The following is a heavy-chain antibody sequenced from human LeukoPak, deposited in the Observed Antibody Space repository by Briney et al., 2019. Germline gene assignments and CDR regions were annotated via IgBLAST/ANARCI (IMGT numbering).Heavy chain of an antibody. D-gene: IGHD3-10*01. Sequence: SETLSLTCTVSGGSISSYYWSWIRQPPGKGLEWIGYIFYSGSTYYSPSLKSRVTISLDTSRNQFSLKLNSVTAADTAVYYCAKSNGYGLVDIWGQGTMVTVSS. CDR1: GGSISSYY. J-gene: IGHJ3*02. V-gene: IGHV4-59*12. CDR2: IFYSGST. CDR3: AKSNGYGLVDI.